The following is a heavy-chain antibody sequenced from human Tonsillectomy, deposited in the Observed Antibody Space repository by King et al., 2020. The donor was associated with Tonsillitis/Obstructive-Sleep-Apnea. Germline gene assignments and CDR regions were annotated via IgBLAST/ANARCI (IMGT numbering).Heavy chain of an antibody. J-gene: IGHJ4*02. CDR1: GFTFGDFG. D-gene: IGHD1-1*01. V-gene: IGHV3-49*04. Sequence: VQLVESGGGLVQPGRSLRLSCTASGFTFGDFGMSWVRQAPGKGLEWVGFIRSKAYGGTTEYAASVKARSTISRDDSKSIAYLQMNSLKTEDTAVYYYAVVLGTPWYYFDYWGQGTLVTVSS. CDR2: IRSKAYGGTT. CDR3: AVVLGTPWYYFDY.